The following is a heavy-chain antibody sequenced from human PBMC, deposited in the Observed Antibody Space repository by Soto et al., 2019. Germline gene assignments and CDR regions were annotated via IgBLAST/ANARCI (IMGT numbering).Heavy chain of an antibody. CDR2: IIPIFGTA. CDR3: ARGGVVAVAGTRDSYYGMDV. J-gene: IGHJ6*02. D-gene: IGHD6-19*01. Sequence: SVKVSCKASGGTFSSYAISWVRQAPGQGLEWMGGIIPIFGTANYAQKFQGRVTITADESTSTAYMELSSLRSEDTAVYYCARGGVVAVAGTRDSYYGMDVWGQGTTVTVSS. V-gene: IGHV1-69*13. CDR1: GGTFSSYA.